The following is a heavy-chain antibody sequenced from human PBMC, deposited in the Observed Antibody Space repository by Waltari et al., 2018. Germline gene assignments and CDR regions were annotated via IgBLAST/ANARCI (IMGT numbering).Heavy chain of an antibody. CDR3: AKDPWELLTQYFDY. CDR2: IYSGGGT. D-gene: IGHD1-26*01. Sequence: EVQLVESGGGLIQPGGSLRLSCAASGFTVSSNYMSWVRQAPGKGLEWVSVIYSGGGTYYADSGKGRFTISRDNSKNTLYLQMNSLRAEDTAGYYCAKDPWELLTQYFDYWGQGTLVTVSS. V-gene: IGHV3-53*01. CDR1: GFTVSSNY. J-gene: IGHJ4*02.